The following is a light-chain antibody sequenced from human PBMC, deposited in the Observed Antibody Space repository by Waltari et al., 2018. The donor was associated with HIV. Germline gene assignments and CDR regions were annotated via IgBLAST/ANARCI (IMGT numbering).Light chain of an antibody. CDR1: HAISTW. V-gene: IGKV1D-16*01. CDR2: AAT. J-gene: IGKJ4*01. Sequence: DIQMTQSPSSLSASVGDRVTITCRASHAISTWLAWYQQKPEKAPKSLIYAATNLQSGVPSRFSGSGSGTDFTLTIGSLQPEDFATYYCQQYNAYPLTLGGGTKVEI. CDR3: QQYNAYPLT.